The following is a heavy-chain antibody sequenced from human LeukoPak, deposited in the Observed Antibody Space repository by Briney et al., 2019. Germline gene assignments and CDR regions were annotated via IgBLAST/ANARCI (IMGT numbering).Heavy chain of an antibody. J-gene: IGHJ4*02. CDR2: ISGSGDNT. V-gene: IGHV3-23*01. Sequence: GGSLRLSCAASGFTFSSYAMSWVRQVPGKGLEWVSVISGSGDNTYYADSVEGRFTIPRDNSKNMLYLQMNSLRAEDTAVYYCAKWKYSNSGIDDYWGQGTLVTVSS. D-gene: IGHD6-6*01. CDR1: GFTFSSYA. CDR3: AKWKYSNSGIDDY.